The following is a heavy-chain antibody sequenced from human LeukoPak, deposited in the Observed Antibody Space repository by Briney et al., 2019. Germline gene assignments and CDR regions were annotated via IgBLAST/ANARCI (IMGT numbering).Heavy chain of an antibody. CDR1: GASSSGYY. CDR3: ARGPMGFFWSGFDY. J-gene: IGHJ4*02. V-gene: IGHV4-34*01. CDR2: INHSGST. Sequence: SETLSLTCAVYGASSSGYYWSWIRQPPGKGLEWIGEINHSGSTNYNPSLKSRVTISVDTSKNQFSLKLSSVTAADTAVYYCARGPMGFFWSGFDYWGQGTLVTVSS. D-gene: IGHD3-3*01.